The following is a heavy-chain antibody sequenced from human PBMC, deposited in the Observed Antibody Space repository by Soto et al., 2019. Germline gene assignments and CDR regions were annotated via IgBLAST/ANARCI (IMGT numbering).Heavy chain of an antibody. CDR1: GYTFTSYD. V-gene: IGHV1-8*01. D-gene: IGHD2-15*01. Sequence: ASVKVSCKASGYTFTSYDINWVRQATGQGLEWMGWMNPNSGNTGYAQKFQGRVTMTRNTSISTAYKELSSLRSEDTAVYYCARFSDYCSGGSCLRYFDYWGQGTLVTVSS. CDR3: ARFSDYCSGGSCLRYFDY. CDR2: MNPNSGNT. J-gene: IGHJ4*02.